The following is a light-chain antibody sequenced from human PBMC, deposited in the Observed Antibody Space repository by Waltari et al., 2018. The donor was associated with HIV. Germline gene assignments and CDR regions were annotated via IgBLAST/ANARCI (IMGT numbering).Light chain of an antibody. CDR2: KDT. Sequence: SYELTQPPSLSVSPGQTARNTCSGESLADQYADWYQQQPGPAPLLVMYKDTERPSGIPERFFGSTSGTTVTLTIDGVQAEDEADYYCQSADNSDTYYVFGSGTKVTVL. J-gene: IGLJ1*01. CDR1: SLADQY. V-gene: IGLV3-25*03. CDR3: QSADNSDTYYV.